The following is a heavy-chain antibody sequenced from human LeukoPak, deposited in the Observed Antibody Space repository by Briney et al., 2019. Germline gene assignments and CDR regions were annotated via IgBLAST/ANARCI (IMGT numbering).Heavy chain of an antibody. Sequence: SETLSLTCTVSGDSINSGHWWSWVRQSPGKGLEWIGEIFHTGSTNYNRSLKRRVTMSIDKSKNQYSLRLRFVTAADTGLYYCARDFLPYGDTLDSWGQGILVTVSS. CDR3: ARDFLPYGDTLDS. J-gene: IGHJ4*02. V-gene: IGHV4-4*02. CDR2: IFHTGST. D-gene: IGHD4-17*01. CDR1: GDSINSGHW.